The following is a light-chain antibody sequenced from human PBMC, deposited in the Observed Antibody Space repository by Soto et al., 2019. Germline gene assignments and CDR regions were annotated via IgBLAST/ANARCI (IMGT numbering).Light chain of an antibody. CDR2: AAS. V-gene: IGKV1-9*01. J-gene: IGKJ5*01. CDR3: QHLSYSPIT. Sequence: SSQVISTALAWYQVKPGKAPKLLIYAASTLESGVPSRFSATVSGTEFSLTITSLQPEDFAPYYCQHLSYSPITFCQVTRLEIK. CDR1: QVISTA.